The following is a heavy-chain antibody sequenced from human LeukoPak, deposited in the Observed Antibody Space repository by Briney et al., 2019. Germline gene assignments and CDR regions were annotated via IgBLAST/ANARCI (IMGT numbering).Heavy chain of an antibody. V-gene: IGHV3-74*01. CDR2: INSDGSTT. CDR1: GFTFSSYW. Sequence: PGGSLRLSCAASGFTFSSYWMHWVRQAPGKGLVWVSRINSDGSTTTYADSVKGRFTISRDNAKNTLYLQMNSLRAEDTAVYFCARVIPIAAAGGYYFDYWGQGTLVTVSS. D-gene: IGHD6-13*01. CDR3: ARVIPIAAAGGYYFDY. J-gene: IGHJ4*02.